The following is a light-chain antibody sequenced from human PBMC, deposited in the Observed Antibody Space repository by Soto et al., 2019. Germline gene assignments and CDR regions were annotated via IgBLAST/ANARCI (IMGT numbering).Light chain of an antibody. CDR2: DVS. CDR1: SSDIGGYNY. J-gene: IGLJ1*01. CDR3: CSYADSYTFV. V-gene: IGLV2-11*01. Sequence: GQSVTISCTGTSSDIGGYNYVSWYQHHPDKAPNLLIYDVSKRPSGVPDRFSGSKSGNTASLTISGLQAEDGADYYCCSYADSYTFVFGTGTKVTVL.